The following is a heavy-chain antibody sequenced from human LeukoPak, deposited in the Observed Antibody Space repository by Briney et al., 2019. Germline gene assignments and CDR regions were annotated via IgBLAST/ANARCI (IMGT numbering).Heavy chain of an antibody. CDR1: GFTFSNYA. CDR2: ISWNSGSI. Sequence: GGSLRLSCAASGFTFSNYAMSWVRQAPGKGLEWVSGISWNSGSIGYADSVKGRFTISRDNAKNSLYLQMNSLRAEDTAVYYCAKILSALPALDYWGQGTLVTVSS. V-gene: IGHV3-9*01. J-gene: IGHJ4*02. D-gene: IGHD2-2*01. CDR3: AKILSALPALDY.